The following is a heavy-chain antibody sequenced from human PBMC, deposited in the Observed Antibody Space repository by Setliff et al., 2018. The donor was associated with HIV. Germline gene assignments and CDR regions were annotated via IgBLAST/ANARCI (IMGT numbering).Heavy chain of an antibody. Sequence: PGGSLRLSCAASGFTFSSYAMSWVRQAPGKGLEWVSAISGSGGSTYYADSVKGRFTISRDNSKNTLYLQMNSLRAEDTAVYYCAKSDYYDSRGDYFDYWGQGTLVTVSS. CDR2: ISGSGGST. CDR1: GFTFSSYA. J-gene: IGHJ4*02. V-gene: IGHV3-23*01. CDR3: AKSDYYDSRGDYFDY. D-gene: IGHD3-22*01.